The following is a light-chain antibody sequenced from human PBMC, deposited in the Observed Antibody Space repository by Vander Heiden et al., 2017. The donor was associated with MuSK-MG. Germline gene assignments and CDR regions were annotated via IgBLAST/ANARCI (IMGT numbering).Light chain of an antibody. CDR3: CSYACSSTLV. CDR1: SSDVGSYNL. Sequence: QSALTQPASVSASPGQSITISCTGTSSDVGSYNLVSWYRQHPGKAPKLIIYEVYKRPTGVSNRFSGSKSGNTASLTISGLQAEDEADYYCCSYACSSTLVFGGGTKLTVL. J-gene: IGLJ3*02. V-gene: IGLV2-23*02. CDR2: EVY.